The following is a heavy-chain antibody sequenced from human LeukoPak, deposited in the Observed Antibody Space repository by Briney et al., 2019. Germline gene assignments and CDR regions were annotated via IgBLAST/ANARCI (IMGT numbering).Heavy chain of an antibody. CDR3: ATHTANDAFDI. D-gene: IGHD5-18*01. J-gene: IGHJ3*02. CDR2: IYHSGST. Sequence: PSETLSLTCTVSGGSISSSGYFWGWIRQPPGKGLEWIGSIYHSGSTYNNPSLKSRVTISVDTSKNQFSLKLSSVTAADTAVYYCATHTANDAFDIWGQGTMVTVSS. CDR1: GGSISSSGYF. V-gene: IGHV4-39*01.